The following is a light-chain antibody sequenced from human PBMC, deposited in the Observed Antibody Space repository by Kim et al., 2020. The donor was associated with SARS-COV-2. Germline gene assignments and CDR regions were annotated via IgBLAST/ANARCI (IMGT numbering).Light chain of an antibody. J-gene: IGLJ3*02. CDR2: SNN. Sequence: QRVTISCSGSSSNIGSNTVTWYQQLPGTAPKLLIYSNNQRPSGVPDRFSGSQSDTSASLAISGLQSEDEADYYCAAWDDSLNGNWVFGGGTQLTVL. CDR1: SSNIGSNT. V-gene: IGLV1-44*01. CDR3: AAWDDSLNGNWV.